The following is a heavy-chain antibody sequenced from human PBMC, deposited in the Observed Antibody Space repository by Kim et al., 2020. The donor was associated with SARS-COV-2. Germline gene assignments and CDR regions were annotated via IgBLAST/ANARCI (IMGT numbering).Heavy chain of an antibody. CDR1: GFTFSSYA. V-gene: IGHV3-23*01. Sequence: GGSLRLSCAASGFTFSSYAMSWVRQAPGKGLEWVSAISGSGGSTYYADSVKGRFTISRDNSKNTLYLQMNSLRAEDTAVYYCAKDLSSGSGSSCMDVWGQGTTVTVSS. CDR3: AKDLSSGSGSSCMDV. D-gene: IGHD3-10*01. CDR2: ISGSGGST. J-gene: IGHJ6*02.